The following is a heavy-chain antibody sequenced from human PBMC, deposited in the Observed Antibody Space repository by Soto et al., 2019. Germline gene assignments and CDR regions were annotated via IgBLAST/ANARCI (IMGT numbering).Heavy chain of an antibody. CDR1: GFTFSSYA. D-gene: IGHD3-22*01. J-gene: IGHJ6*02. Sequence: GGSLRLSCAASGFTFSSYAMHWVRQAPGKGLEWVAVISYDGSNKYYADSVKGRFTISRDNSKNTLYLQMNSLRAEDTAVYYCARAGVYYDSSGPDPIYYYYGMDVWGQGTTVTVS. CDR3: ARAGVYYDSSGPDPIYYYYGMDV. CDR2: ISYDGSNK. V-gene: IGHV3-30-3*01.